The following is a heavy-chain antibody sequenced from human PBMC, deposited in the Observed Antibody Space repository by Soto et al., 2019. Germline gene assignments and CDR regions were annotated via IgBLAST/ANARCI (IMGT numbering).Heavy chain of an antibody. V-gene: IGHV1-69*06. CDR2: IIPIFGTA. CDR1: GVTFRSYA. CDR3: ARASSRSSCRGCSYYYHRMDV. Sequence: SVKVSCQASGVTFRSYAISWARQVSGQGREWMGGIIPIFGTANYAQKSQGRVTITADKSTSTAYMERSSLRSEDTAVYYCARASSRSSCRGCSYYYHRMDVWAQATTVT. D-gene: IGHD6-13*01. J-gene: IGHJ6*02.